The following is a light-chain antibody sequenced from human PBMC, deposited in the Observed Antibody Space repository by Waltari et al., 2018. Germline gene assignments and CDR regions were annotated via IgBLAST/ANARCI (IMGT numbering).Light chain of an antibody. Sequence: DIQMTQSPSSLSASVGDRVTITCRASQSISSYLNWYQQKPGKAPKLLIYAASSLQSGVPSRFSGSGSGTDFTLTISSLQAEDVATYFCQQYYRRRTFGQGTKVEI. V-gene: IGKV1-39*01. CDR3: QQYYRRRT. CDR2: AAS. J-gene: IGKJ1*01. CDR1: QSISSY.